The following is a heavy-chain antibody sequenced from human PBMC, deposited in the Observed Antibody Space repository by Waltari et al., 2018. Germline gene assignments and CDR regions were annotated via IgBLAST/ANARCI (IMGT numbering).Heavy chain of an antibody. Sequence: EVQLLESGGGLVQPGGSLSLSCSASGFTFSTYAMTWVRPAPGKGLEWVSFISGSDGSTYDADSVKGRFTISRDNSKNTLYLQMNSLRAEDTAVYYCAKDSSWVSYFDYWGQGTLVTVSS. V-gene: IGHV3-23*01. D-gene: IGHD6-13*01. CDR1: GFTFSTYA. J-gene: IGHJ4*02. CDR2: ISGSDGST. CDR3: AKDSSWVSYFDY.